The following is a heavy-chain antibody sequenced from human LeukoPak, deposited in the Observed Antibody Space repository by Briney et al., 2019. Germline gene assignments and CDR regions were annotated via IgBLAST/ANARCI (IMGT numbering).Heavy chain of an antibody. V-gene: IGHV3-48*02. CDR1: GFTFSHYS. CDR3: AIGRIDIIRGEGSWFDS. CDR2: ISEGSSNI. J-gene: IGHJ5*01. Sequence: GGSLRLSCAASGFTFSHYSMHWVRQAPGMGLEGVSYISEGSSNIYYADSVKGRFPISRDNAKNSLHLQINRMRDEDTAVYYCAIGRIDIIRGEGSWFDSWGQGTLVTVSS. D-gene: IGHD3-10*01.